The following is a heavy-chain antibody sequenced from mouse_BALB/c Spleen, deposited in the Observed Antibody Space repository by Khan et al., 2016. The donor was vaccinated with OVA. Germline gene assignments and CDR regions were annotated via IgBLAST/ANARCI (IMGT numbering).Heavy chain of an antibody. D-gene: IGHD1-2*01. V-gene: IGHV2-6-7*01. CDR2: IWGDGST. CDR1: GFSLTDYG. Sequence: QVQLKQSGPGLVAPSQSLSITCTVSGFSLTDYGVNWVRQPPGKGLEWLGMIWGDGSTDYNSALKSRLSINKDNSKSQVFLKMNSLQTDDTARYVCARELRLGGFAYWGQGTLVTVSA. CDR3: ARELRLGGFAY. J-gene: IGHJ3*01.